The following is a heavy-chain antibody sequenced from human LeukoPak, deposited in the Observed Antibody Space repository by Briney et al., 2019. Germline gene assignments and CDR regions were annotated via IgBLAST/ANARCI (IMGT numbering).Heavy chain of an antibody. CDR3: AGTKTGYNYGYRSDY. D-gene: IGHD5-18*01. CDR1: GGSISSYY. CDR2: IYYSGST. Sequence: SETLSLTCTVSGGSISSYYWSWIRQPPGKGLEWIGYIYYSGSTNYNPSLKSRVTISVDTSKNQFSLKLSSVTAADTAVYYCAGTKTGYNYGYRSDYWGQGTLVTVSS. J-gene: IGHJ4*02. V-gene: IGHV4-59*01.